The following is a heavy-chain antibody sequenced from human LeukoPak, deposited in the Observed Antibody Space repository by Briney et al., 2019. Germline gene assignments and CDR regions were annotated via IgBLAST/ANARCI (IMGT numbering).Heavy chain of an antibody. CDR1: GYTFTGYY. Sequence: ASVKVSCKASGYTFTGYYMYWVRQAPGQGLEWMGCINPNTGVTNYAQKFQGRVTMTRDTSISTAYMELSRLRSDDTALYYCVRAPPGYYFDHWGRGTLITVSS. J-gene: IGHJ4*01. CDR3: VRAPPGYYFDH. CDR2: INPNTGVT. D-gene: IGHD3-9*01. V-gene: IGHV1-2*02.